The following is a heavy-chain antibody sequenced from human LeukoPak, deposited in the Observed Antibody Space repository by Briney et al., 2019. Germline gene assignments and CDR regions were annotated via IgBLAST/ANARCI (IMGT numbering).Heavy chain of an antibody. V-gene: IGHV4-4*07. CDR2: IYTSGST. CDR1: GGSISSYY. D-gene: IGHD3-10*01. J-gene: IGHJ6*03. CDR3: ARLYGSGSNHYYYYMDV. Sequence: SETLSLTCTVSGGSISSYYWSWIRQPAGKGLEWIGRIYTSGSTNYNPSLKSRVTMSVDTSKNQFSLKLSSVTAANTAVYYCARLYGSGSNHYYYYMDVWGKGTTVTVSS.